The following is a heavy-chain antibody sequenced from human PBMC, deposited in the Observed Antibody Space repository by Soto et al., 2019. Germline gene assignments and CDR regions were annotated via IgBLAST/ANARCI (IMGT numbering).Heavy chain of an antibody. V-gene: IGHV3-33*01. D-gene: IGHD6-19*01. CDR1: GFTFSSYG. CDR2: IWYDGSNK. CDR3: AREDSSGWYDVDY. J-gene: IGHJ4*02. Sequence: GGSLRLSCAASGFTFSSYGMHWVRQAPGKGLEWVAVIWYDGSNKYYADYVKGRFTISRDNSKNTLYLQMNSLRAEDTAVYYCAREDSSGWYDVDYWGQGTLVTVSS.